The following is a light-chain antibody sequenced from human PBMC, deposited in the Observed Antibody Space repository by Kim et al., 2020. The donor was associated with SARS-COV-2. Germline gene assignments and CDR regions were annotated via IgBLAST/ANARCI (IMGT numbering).Light chain of an antibody. CDR2: GAS. CDR3: QHFNPSPPFS. CDR1: QTLNSKF. Sequence: EIVLTQSPGTLSLSPGESATLFCRDSQTLNSKFLAWYQQKYVQPPKLLIYGASNRASGIPDKFSGSGTGTDFTLTISRLEPEETAVYYYQHFNPSPPFSFGQGTKVE. J-gene: IGKJ2*03. V-gene: IGKV3-20*01.